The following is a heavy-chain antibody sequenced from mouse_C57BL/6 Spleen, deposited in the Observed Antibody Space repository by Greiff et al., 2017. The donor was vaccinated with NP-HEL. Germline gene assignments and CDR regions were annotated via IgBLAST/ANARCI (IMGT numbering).Heavy chain of an antibody. V-gene: IGHV14-4*01. J-gene: IGHJ1*03. CDR2: IDPENGDT. CDR3: TGGLRQYFDV. CDR1: GFNIKDDY. Sequence: DVNLPEPGAELVRPGASVKLSCTASGFNIKDDYMHWVKQRPEQGLEWIGWIDPENGDTEYASKFQGKATITADTSSNTASLQLSSLTSEDTAVYYCTGGLRQYFDVWGTGTTVTVSS. D-gene: IGHD2-4*01.